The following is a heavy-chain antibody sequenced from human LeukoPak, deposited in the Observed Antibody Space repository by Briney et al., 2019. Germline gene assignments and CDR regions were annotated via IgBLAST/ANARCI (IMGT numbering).Heavy chain of an antibody. CDR2: ITSSSTYI. CDR3: ARSYSGYDV. CDR1: GFTFSSYN. Sequence: GGSLRLSCAASGFTFSSYNMNWVRQAPGKGLEWVSSITSSSTYIYYADSVKGRFTISRDNSKNTLYLQMNSLRAEDTAVYYCARSYSGYDVWGQGTLVTVSS. D-gene: IGHD5-12*01. V-gene: IGHV3-21*04. J-gene: IGHJ4*02.